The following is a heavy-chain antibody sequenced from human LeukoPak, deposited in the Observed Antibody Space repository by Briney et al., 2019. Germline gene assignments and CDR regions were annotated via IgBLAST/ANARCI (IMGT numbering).Heavy chain of an antibody. D-gene: IGHD3-3*01. CDR3: ARENDFRDAFDI. CDR1: GYTFTGYY. V-gene: IGHV1-2*02. Sequence: ASVKVSCKASGYTFTGYYTHWVRQAPGQGLGWMGWINPNSGGTNYAQKFQGRVTMTRDTSISTAYMELSRLRSDDTAVYYCARENDFRDAFDIWGQGTMVTVSS. CDR2: INPNSGGT. J-gene: IGHJ3*02.